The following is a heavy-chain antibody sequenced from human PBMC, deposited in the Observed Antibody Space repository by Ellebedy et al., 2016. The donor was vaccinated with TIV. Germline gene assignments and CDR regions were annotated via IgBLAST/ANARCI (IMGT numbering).Heavy chain of an antibody. Sequence: GESLKIPXAASGFNFDEYAMSWVRQAPGKGLEWVAVISSHGGSRNNAESVEGRFTISRDNSKNMLYLQMRSLRAEDTAIYYCARETTPYHGDYHYGMDVWGQGTAVTVSS. V-gene: IGHV3-23*01. CDR2: ISSHGGSR. CDR1: GFNFDEYA. J-gene: IGHJ6*02. D-gene: IGHD1-1*01. CDR3: ARETTPYHGDYHYGMDV.